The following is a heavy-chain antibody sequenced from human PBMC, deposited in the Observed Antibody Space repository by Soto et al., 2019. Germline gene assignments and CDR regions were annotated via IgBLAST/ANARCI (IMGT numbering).Heavy chain of an antibody. V-gene: IGHV4-38-2*01. Sequence: SETLSLTCAVSGYSISSGYYWGWIRQPPGKGLEWIGTFYHTGTTHYNPSLKSRFIISGDTSMNHFSLKSKSVTAADTAVYYCARSGFGGYGYVDYWGQGTLVTVSS. J-gene: IGHJ4*02. D-gene: IGHD5-12*01. CDR3: ARSGFGGYGYVDY. CDR2: FYHTGTT. CDR1: GYSISSGYY.